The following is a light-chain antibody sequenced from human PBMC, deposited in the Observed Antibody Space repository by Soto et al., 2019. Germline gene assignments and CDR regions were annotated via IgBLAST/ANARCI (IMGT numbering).Light chain of an antibody. CDR2: GAS. J-gene: IGKJ2*01. Sequence: EIVLTQSPGTLSLSPGERATLSCRASQSIGSSYLAWYQQKPGQAARLRIYGASIRATDIPGRISVSGSGTDFTLTISRPDPEDFAVDYCSQYVYSSYTFGQGTKLEIK. CDR1: QSIGSSY. V-gene: IGKV3-20*01. CDR3: SQYVYSSYT.